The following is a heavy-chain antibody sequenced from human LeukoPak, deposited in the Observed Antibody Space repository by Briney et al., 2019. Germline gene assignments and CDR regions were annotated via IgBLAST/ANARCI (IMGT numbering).Heavy chain of an antibody. CDR1: GASISSHY. V-gene: IGHV4-59*11. J-gene: IGHJ6*03. CDR3: ARVLAIFGLDTTDFYMDV. Sequence: SETLSLTCAVSGASISSHYWSWIRQPPGKGLEWIGYTSGSISDNPSLKSRVAVSVDPSQNQVSLSLTSVTAADTAVYYCARVLAIFGLDTTDFYMDVWGKGTTVAVSS. D-gene: IGHD3/OR15-3a*01. CDR2: TSGSI.